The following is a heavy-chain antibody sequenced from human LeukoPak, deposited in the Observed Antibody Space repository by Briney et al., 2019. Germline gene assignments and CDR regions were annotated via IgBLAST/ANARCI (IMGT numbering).Heavy chain of an antibody. D-gene: IGHD2-15*01. J-gene: IGHJ4*02. CDR1: GGXISSNF. CDR2: IYYSGST. V-gene: IGHV4-59*12. Sequence: PSETLSLTCTVSGGXISSNFWSWFRQPPGKGLQWIGYIYYSGSTNNNPSLKSRVTISVDTSNNQFSLPLSSVTAADSAVYYCARVSRFGSDDSCCSYFDYWGQGTLVTVSS. CDR3: ARVSRFGSDDSCCSYFDY.